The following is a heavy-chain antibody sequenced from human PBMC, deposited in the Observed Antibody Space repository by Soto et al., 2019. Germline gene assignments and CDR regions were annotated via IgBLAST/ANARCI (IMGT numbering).Heavy chain of an antibody. D-gene: IGHD1-7*01. CDR3: ARPRRNYDYFDP. J-gene: IGHJ5*02. CDR2: MNPNSGNT. V-gene: IGHV1-8*01. Sequence: VASVKVSCKASGYTFTSYDIHWVRQATGQGLEWMGWMNPNSGNTAFAQNFQGRVTMTRNTSISTAYMELSSLRSEDTAVYYCARPRRNYDYFDPWGQGTLVTVSS. CDR1: GYTFTSYD.